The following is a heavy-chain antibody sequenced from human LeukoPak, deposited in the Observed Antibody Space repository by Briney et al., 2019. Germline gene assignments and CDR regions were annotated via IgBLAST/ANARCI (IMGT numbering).Heavy chain of an antibody. CDR2: IYPGDSDT. Sequence: GESLKISCKGSGYSFTSYWIGWVRQRPGKGLEWMGIIYPGDSDTGYSPSFQGQVTISADKSISTAYLQWSSLKASDTAMYYCARRSSGWYYHFDYWGQGTLVTVSS. V-gene: IGHV5-51*01. D-gene: IGHD6-13*01. CDR1: GYSFTSYW. J-gene: IGHJ4*02. CDR3: ARRSSGWYYHFDY.